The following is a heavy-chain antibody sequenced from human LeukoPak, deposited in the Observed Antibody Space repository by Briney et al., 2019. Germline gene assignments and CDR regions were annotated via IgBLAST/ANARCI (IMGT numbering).Heavy chain of an antibody. CDR2: VSGGSSNT. V-gene: IGHV3-23*01. Sequence: PGGSLRLSCAASGFTFSSSAMNWVRQAPGKGLEWVSAVSGGSSNTYYADSVKGRFTISRDNSKNTLYLQMNSLRTADTAVYFCAKGSTYHEFWGGYYFDFWGQGTLVTVSS. CDR1: GFTFSSSA. D-gene: IGHD3-3*01. J-gene: IGHJ4*02. CDR3: AKGSTYHEFWGGYYFDF.